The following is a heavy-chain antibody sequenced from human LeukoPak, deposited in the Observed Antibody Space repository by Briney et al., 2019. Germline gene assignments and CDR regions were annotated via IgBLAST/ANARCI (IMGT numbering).Heavy chain of an antibody. J-gene: IGHJ4*02. CDR2: INPSGGTT. Sequence: ASVKVSCKASGYIFTNYYMHWVRQAPGQGLEWMGIINPSGGTTSYAQKFQGRVTMTRDTSTSTVDMDLTSLRSEDTAVYYCARDWDMRDGYQLGAPSHWGQGTLVTVSS. CDR1: GYIFTNYY. V-gene: IGHV1-46*01. D-gene: IGHD5-24*01. CDR3: ARDWDMRDGYQLGAPSH.